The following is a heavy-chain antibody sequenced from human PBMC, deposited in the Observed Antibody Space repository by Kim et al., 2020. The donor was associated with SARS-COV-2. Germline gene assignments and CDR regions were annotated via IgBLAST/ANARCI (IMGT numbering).Heavy chain of an antibody. D-gene: IGHD3-9*01. CDR3: ARDVRAGYVKYYYYYGM. Sequence: GGSLRLSCAASGFTFSSYGMHWVRQAPGKGLEWVAVISYDGSNKYYADSVKGRFTISRDNSKNTLHLQMNSLRAEDTAVYYCARDVRAGYVKYYYYYGM. CDR1: GFTFSSYG. V-gene: IGHV3-33*05. J-gene: IGHJ6*01. CDR2: ISYDGSNK.